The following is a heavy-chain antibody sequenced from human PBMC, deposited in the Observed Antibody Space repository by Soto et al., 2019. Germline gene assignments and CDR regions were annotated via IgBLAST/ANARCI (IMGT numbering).Heavy chain of an antibody. J-gene: IGHJ4*02. V-gene: IGHV3-23*01. Sequence: GGSLRLSCAASGFTFSSYAMSWVRQAPGKGLEWVSAISGSGGSTYYADSVKGRFTISRDNSKNTLSLQMNSLRAENTAVYYCAKERGAMIEIYFDYWGQGTLVTVSS. D-gene: IGHD3-22*01. CDR2: ISGSGGST. CDR3: AKERGAMIEIYFDY. CDR1: GFTFSSYA.